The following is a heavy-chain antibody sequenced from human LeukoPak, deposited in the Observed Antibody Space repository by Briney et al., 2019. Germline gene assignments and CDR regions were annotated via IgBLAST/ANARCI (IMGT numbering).Heavy chain of an antibody. CDR1: GFTFSSYS. J-gene: IGHJ4*02. D-gene: IGHD3-10*01. CDR3: ARDDYGSGSSFDY. V-gene: IGHV3-21*01. Sequence: GGSLRLSCAASGFTFSSYSMNWVRQAPGKGLEWVSSISSSSSYIYYADSVKGRFTISRDDAKNSLYLQMNSLRAEDTAVYYCARDDYGSGSSFDYWGQGTLVTVSS. CDR2: ISSSSSYI.